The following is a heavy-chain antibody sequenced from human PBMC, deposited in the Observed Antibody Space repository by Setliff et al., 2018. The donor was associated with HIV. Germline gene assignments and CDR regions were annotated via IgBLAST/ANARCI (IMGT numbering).Heavy chain of an antibody. D-gene: IGHD2-2*01. V-gene: IGHV4-39*01. CDR3: AADPTSDNSWGYFDR. Sequence: PSETLSLTCSVSGGSISSSYYYWGWIRQPPGKGLEWIGRIHTSGSTNYNPSLKSRVTISVDTSKNQFSLNLSSVTAADTAVYYCAADPTSDNSWGYFDRWGQGTLVTVSS. J-gene: IGHJ4*02. CDR1: GGSISSSYYY. CDR2: IHTSGST.